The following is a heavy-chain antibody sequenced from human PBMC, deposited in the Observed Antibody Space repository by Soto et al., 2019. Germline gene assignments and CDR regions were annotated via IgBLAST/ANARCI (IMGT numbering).Heavy chain of an antibody. CDR3: AIYRLGVAAMATLDY. D-gene: IGHD5-18*01. Sequence: GGSLRLSCAASGFTFSNSGMHWVRQAPGKGLEWVAVIWYDGSNKYYADSVKGRFSISRDNSKNTLYLQMNSLRAEDTAVYYRAIYRLGVAAMATLDYWGKGTLVTVYS. CDR1: GFTFSNSG. V-gene: IGHV3-33*01. J-gene: IGHJ4*02. CDR2: IWYDGSNK.